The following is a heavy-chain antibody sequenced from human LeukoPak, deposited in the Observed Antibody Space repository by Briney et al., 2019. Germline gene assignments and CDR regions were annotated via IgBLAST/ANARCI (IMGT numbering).Heavy chain of an antibody. V-gene: IGHV1-2*02. CDR1: GYTFTGYY. J-gene: IGHJ6*03. CDR3: ARVKIGYCSSTSCHPHYYYYYYMDV. D-gene: IGHD2-2*01. Sequence: ASVKVSCKASGYTFTGYYMHWVRPAPGQGLEWMGWINPNSGGTNYAQKFQGRVTMTRDTSISTAYMELSRLRSDDTAVYYCARVKIGYCSSTSCHPHYYYYYYMDVWGKGSTVTVSS. CDR2: INPNSGGT.